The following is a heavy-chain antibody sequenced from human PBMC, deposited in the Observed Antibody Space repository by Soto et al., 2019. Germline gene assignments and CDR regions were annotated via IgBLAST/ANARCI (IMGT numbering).Heavy chain of an antibody. D-gene: IGHD6-19*01. Sequence: GGSLRLSCAASGFTFSSYAMSWVRQAPGKGLEWVSAISGSGGSTYYADSVKGRFTISRVNSKNTLYLQMNSLRAVDTAVYDCAKRGAEGWATREDWYFDLWGRGTLVTVSS. CDR2: ISGSGGST. CDR3: AKRGAEGWATREDWYFDL. V-gene: IGHV3-23*01. J-gene: IGHJ2*01. CDR1: GFTFSSYA.